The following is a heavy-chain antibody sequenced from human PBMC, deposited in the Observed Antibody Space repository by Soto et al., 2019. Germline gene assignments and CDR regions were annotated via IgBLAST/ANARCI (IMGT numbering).Heavy chain of an antibody. D-gene: IGHD6-13*01. Sequence: SQTLSLTCSVSGRSISSAGYYWIWIRQPPGKGLEWIGYIYYSGSTYYNPSLKSRVTISVDTSKNQFSLKLSSVTAADTAVYYCARGMDGSSSWYPLDYWGQGTLVTVSS. J-gene: IGHJ4*02. V-gene: IGHV4-30-4*01. CDR2: IYYSGST. CDR1: GRSISSAGYY. CDR3: ARGMDGSSSWYPLDY.